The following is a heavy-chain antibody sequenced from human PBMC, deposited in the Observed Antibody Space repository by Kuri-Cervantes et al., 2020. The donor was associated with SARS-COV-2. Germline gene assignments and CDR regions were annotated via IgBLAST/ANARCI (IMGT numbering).Heavy chain of an antibody. CDR3: ARGGGYSYGYVLGAYFGL. CDR2: IIPIFGIA. CDR1: GGTFSSYA. J-gene: IGHJ2*01. Sequence: SVKVSCKASGGTFSSYAISWVRQAPGQGLEWMGGIIPIFGIANYAQKFQGRVTITADKSTSTAYMELSSLRSEDTAVHYCARGGGYSYGYVLGAYFGLWGLGTLVTVSS. V-gene: IGHV1-69*10. D-gene: IGHD5-18*01.